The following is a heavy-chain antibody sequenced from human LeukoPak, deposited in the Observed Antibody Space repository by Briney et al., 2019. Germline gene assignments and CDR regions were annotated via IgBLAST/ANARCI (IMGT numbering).Heavy chain of an antibody. Sequence: PGGSLRLSCAASGFTVSGKYMSWVRQAPGKGLEWVSVIYSDGRTYYADSVKGRFTVSRDNSKNTLYLQMNSLRAEDTAVYYCARRDSSGYYYAVDYWGQGTLVTVSS. CDR2: IYSDGRT. J-gene: IGHJ4*02. D-gene: IGHD3-22*01. CDR3: ARRDSSGYYYAVDY. CDR1: GFTVSGKY. V-gene: IGHV3-66*01.